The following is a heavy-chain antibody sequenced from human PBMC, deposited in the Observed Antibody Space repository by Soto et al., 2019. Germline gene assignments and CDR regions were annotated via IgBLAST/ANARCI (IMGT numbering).Heavy chain of an antibody. V-gene: IGHV3-23*01. CDR2: ISGSGGRT. Sequence: GGSLRLSCAASGFTFSNYAMSWVRQAPGKGLEWVSAISGSGGRTYYADSVKGRFTISRDNSKNTLYLQMNSLRAEDTAVHYFAKVCTNGGNGLWGQGSLVTVSS. D-gene: IGHD2-8*01. J-gene: IGHJ1*01. CDR3: AKVCTNGGNGL. CDR1: GFTFSNYA.